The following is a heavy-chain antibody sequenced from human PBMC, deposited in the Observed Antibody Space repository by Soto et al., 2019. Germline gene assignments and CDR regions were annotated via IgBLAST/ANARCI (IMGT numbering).Heavy chain of an antibody. D-gene: IGHD3-3*01. CDR3: ARDNNDFWSLYPLAFDY. Sequence: SETLSLTCAVSGGSISSGGYSWSWIRQPPGKGLEWIGRISTSGHVVSKVSLRSRLTMSVDMSNNHFSLKLTSVTAADTAVYYCARDNNDFWSLYPLAFDYWGQGALVTVSS. V-gene: IGHV4-61*02. CDR1: GGSISSGGYS. J-gene: IGHJ4*02. CDR2: ISTSGHV.